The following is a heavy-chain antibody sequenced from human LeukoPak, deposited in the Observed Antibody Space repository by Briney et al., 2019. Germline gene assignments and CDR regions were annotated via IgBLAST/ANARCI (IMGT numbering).Heavy chain of an antibody. J-gene: IGHJ5*02. CDR3: ARALSILVDTTMVMPGWFDP. D-gene: IGHD5-18*01. Sequence: SQTLSLTCTVSGGSISSGDYYWSWIRQPPGKGPEWIGYIFYSGSTYYTPSLKSRVTISVDTSKNQFSLRLSSVTAADTAVYYCARALSILVDTTMVMPGWFDPWGQGTLVIVSS. CDR1: GGSISSGDYY. CDR2: IFYSGST. V-gene: IGHV4-30-4*08.